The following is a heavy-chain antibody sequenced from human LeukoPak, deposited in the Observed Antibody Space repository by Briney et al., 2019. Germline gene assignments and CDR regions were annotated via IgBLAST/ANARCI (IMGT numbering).Heavy chain of an antibody. CDR3: ARDLFSGSYRIPYYFDY. D-gene: IGHD1-26*01. CDR2: INPNSGGT. J-gene: IGHJ4*02. CDR1: GYTFTGYY. Sequence: ASVKVSCKASGYTFTGYYMHWVRQAPGQGLEWMGWINPNSGGTNYAQKLQGRVTMTTDTSTSTAYMELRSLRSDDTAVYYCARDLFSGSYRIPYYFDYWGQGTLVTVSS. V-gene: IGHV1-2*02.